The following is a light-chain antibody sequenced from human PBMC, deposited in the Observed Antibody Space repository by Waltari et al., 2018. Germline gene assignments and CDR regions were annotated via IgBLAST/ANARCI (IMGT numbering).Light chain of an antibody. Sequence: DSVVTQAPLSLPVTPGAPASISCRSSQSGLHLDWYLQKPGQSPQLLIYLSSNRASGVPDRFSGGGSGTDFTLKISRVEAEDVGVYYCFLALYAPHSFGQGTKLEI. J-gene: IGKJ2*01. CDR2: LSS. CDR1: QSGLH. V-gene: IGKV2-28*01. CDR3: FLALYAPHS.